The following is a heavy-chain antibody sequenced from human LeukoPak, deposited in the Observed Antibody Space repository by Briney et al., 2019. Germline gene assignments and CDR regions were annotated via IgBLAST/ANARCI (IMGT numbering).Heavy chain of an antibody. V-gene: IGHV1-2*02. CDR1: GYNFSDHF. CDR2: INPKSGGT. J-gene: IGHJ3*01. Sequence: ASVKVSCKASGYNFSDHFLHWVRQARGQGLEWMGWINPKSGGTKYAQKFQGRIIVTGDTSISTLYMELSRLTSDDTAVYYCVRDSNDFWSGRDASDLWGQGTLVSVSS. CDR3: VRDSNDFWSGRDASDL. D-gene: IGHD3-3*01.